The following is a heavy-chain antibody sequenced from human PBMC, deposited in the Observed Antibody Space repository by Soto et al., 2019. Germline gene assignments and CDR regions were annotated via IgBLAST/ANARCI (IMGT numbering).Heavy chain of an antibody. CDR3: ARDRYGDHWVVLDY. CDR2: ISSDGINN. Sequence: QVQLVESVGGVVQPGKSLRLSCSASGFIFSGFPMHWVRQAPGQGLEWVAFISSDGINNYYADSVKDRFTISRDNSKNTLYLQMNSLRPEDTAVYYCARDRYGDHWVVLDYWGQGSLVTVSS. D-gene: IGHD4-17*01. CDR1: GFIFSGFP. V-gene: IGHV3-30*04. J-gene: IGHJ4*02.